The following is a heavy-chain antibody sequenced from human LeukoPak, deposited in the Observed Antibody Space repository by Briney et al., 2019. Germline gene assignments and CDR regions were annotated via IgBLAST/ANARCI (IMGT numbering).Heavy chain of an antibody. CDR1: GFTFSSYW. CDR3: TRDFDFSSAI. J-gene: IGHJ4*02. Sequence: GGSLRLSCAASGFTFSSYWMHWVRQAPGKGLVWVSRISPDGSTTGHADSVKGRFTTSRDNAKNTLFLQMNSLRAEDTAVFYCTRDFDFSSAIWGQGTLVTVSS. CDR2: ISPDGSTT. V-gene: IGHV3-74*01. D-gene: IGHD3-3*01.